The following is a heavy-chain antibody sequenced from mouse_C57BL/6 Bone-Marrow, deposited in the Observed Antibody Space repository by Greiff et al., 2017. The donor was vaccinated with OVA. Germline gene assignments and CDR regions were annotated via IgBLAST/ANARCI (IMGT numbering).Heavy chain of an antibody. CDR1: GYTFTSYW. Sequence: QVQLQQPGAELVKPGALVKVSCKASGYTFTSYWMHWVKQRPGQGLEWIGRIHPSDSDTNYNQKFKGKATLTVDKSSSTAYMQLSSLTSEDSAVYYCAIGGTTVVRDWYFDVWGTGTTVTVSA. V-gene: IGHV1-74*01. D-gene: IGHD1-1*01. J-gene: IGHJ1*03. CDR2: IHPSDSDT. CDR3: AIGGTTVVRDWYFDV.